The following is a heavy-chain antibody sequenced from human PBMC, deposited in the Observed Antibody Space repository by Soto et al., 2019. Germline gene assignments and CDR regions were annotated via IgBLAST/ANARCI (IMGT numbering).Heavy chain of an antibody. Sequence: GGSLRLSCAASGFSFNTYGFHWVRQAPNKGLEWVAVIWSDGNNKYYADSVKGRFTISRDSSDNTLYLEMNSLRAEDTAVYYCVRDMQLWRLDSWGQGTLVTVSS. D-gene: IGHD2-21*01. CDR1: GFSFNTYG. J-gene: IGHJ4*02. CDR2: IWSDGNNK. CDR3: VRDMQLWRLDS. V-gene: IGHV3-33*01.